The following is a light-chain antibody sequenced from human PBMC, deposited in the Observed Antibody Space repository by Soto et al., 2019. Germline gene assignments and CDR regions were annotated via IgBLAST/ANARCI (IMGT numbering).Light chain of an antibody. J-gene: IGKJ1*01. V-gene: IGKV3-11*01. CDR1: QSVSTS. CDR3: QAHDVWPT. Sequence: IVLTQSPATLSLSPGERAALSCRASQSVSTSLAWYQHKAGQAPRLIIYDASKRAPGIPARFSGSGSGTDFTLTISSLEPEDFAVYYCQAHDVWPTFGQGTKVDIK. CDR2: DAS.